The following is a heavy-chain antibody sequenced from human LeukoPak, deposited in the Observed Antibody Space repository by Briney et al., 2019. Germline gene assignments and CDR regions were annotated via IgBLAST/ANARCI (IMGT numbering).Heavy chain of an antibody. J-gene: IGHJ5*02. Sequence: VASVKVSCNASGGTFSSYAISWVRQAPGQGLEWMGRIIPILGIANYAQKFQGRVTITADKSTSTAYMELSSLRSEDTAVYYCAREMAARWFDPWGQGTLVTVSS. CDR2: IIPILGIA. CDR1: GGTFSSYA. D-gene: IGHD6-6*01. CDR3: AREMAARWFDP. V-gene: IGHV1-69*04.